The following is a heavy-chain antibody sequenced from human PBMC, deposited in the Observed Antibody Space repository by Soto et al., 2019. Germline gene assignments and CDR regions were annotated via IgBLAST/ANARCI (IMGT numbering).Heavy chain of an antibody. J-gene: IGHJ4*02. CDR2: ISGSGNYT. CDR1: GFTFITYS. V-gene: IGHV3-21*01. CDR3: AREGINNYNEYYFDS. D-gene: IGHD4-4*01. Sequence: EMHLVESGGGLVRPGGPLRLPCEASGFTFITYSLTWARQAPGKGLEWVSSISGSGNYTHYADFLRGRFTISRDNAKTSLYLQMNSLRAEDTAVYYCAREGINNYNEYYFDSWGQGTVVTVSS.